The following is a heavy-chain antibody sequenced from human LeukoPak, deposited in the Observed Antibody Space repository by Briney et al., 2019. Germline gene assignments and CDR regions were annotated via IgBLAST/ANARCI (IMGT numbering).Heavy chain of an antibody. J-gene: IGHJ4*02. CDR3: ARRVVVAATMIDY. Sequence: MASETLSLTCTVSGGSISSSSYYWGWIRQPPGKGLEWIGSNYYSGSTYYNPSLKSRVTISVDTSKNQFSLKLSSVTAADTAVYYCARRVVVAATMIDYWGQGTLVTVSS. D-gene: IGHD2-15*01. CDR1: GGSISSSSYY. CDR2: NYYSGST. V-gene: IGHV4-39*01.